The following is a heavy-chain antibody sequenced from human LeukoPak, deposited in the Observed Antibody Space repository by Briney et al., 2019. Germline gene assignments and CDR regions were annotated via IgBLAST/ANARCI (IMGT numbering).Heavy chain of an antibody. CDR2: IYYSGST. V-gene: IGHV4-39*01. CDR3: ARLDVVVVPAAMYYFDY. D-gene: IGHD2-2*03. J-gene: IGHJ4*02. CDR1: GGSISSSSYY. Sequence: SETLSLTCTVSGGSISSSSYYWGWIRQPPGKGLEWMGTIYYSGSTYHNPSLKSRVTISVDTSKNQFSLKLSSVTAADTAVYYCARLDVVVVPAAMYYFDYWGQGTLVIVSS.